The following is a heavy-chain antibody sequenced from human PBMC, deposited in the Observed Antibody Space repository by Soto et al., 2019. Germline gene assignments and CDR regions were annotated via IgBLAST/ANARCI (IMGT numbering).Heavy chain of an antibody. CDR2: IKQDGSEK. CDR3: AREEYYYDSSRFDY. V-gene: IGHV3-7*01. CDR1: GFTFSSYW. D-gene: IGHD3-22*01. J-gene: IGHJ4*02. Sequence: GWSLRLSCAASGFTFSSYWMSWVRQAPGKGLEWVANIKQDGSEKYYVDSVKGRFTISRDNAKNSLYLQMNSLRAEDTAVYYCAREEYYYDSSRFDYWGQGTLVTVSS.